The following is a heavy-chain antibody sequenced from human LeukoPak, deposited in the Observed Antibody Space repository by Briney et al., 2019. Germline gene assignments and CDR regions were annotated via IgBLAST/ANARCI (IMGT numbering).Heavy chain of an antibody. V-gene: IGHV1-3*01. J-gene: IGHJ4*02. D-gene: IGHD3-10*02. Sequence: GASVKVSCKASGYTFTSYAMHWVRQAPGQRLEWMGWINAGNGNTKYSQKFQGRVTMTRDTSTSTVYMELSSLRSEDTAVYYCAALDTMIGHNWGQGTLVTVSS. CDR1: GYTFTSYA. CDR2: INAGNGNT. CDR3: AALDTMIGHN.